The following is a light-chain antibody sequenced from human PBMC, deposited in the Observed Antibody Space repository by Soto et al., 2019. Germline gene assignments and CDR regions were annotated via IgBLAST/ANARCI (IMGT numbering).Light chain of an antibody. J-gene: IGKJ5*01. CDR3: QQRSTWPT. CDR2: DAS. CDR1: KSVDFH. V-gene: IGKV3-11*01. Sequence: VLTQSPATLSLSPGRRPTLSCRASKSVDFHLAWYQQKPGQAPXXLIYDASVRATGTPARFSGSGSGTAFPLTISSLEPEDFALYYCQQRSTWPTFGQGTQLEIK.